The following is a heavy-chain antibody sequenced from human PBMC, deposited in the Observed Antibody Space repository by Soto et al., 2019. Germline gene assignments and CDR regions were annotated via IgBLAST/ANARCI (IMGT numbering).Heavy chain of an antibody. D-gene: IGHD3-10*01. CDR3: ARATYYYASGSYRFDY. CDR2: IYSGGRT. J-gene: IGHJ4*02. CDR1: GFTVSSNY. V-gene: IGHV3-66*01. Sequence: EVQLVESGGGLVQPGGSLRLSCAVSGFTVSSNYMSWVRQAQGKGLEWVSVIYSGGRTYYADSVKGRFTISRDNSKNTLYLKMNSLRAEDTAVYYCARATYYYASGSYRFDYWGQGTLVTVSS.